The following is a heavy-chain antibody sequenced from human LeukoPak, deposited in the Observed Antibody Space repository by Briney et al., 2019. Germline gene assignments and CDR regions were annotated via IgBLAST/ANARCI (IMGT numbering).Heavy chain of an antibody. V-gene: IGHV1-69*06. Sequence: SVNVSCKASGGTFSSYAISWVRQAPGQGLEWMGRIIPIFGTANYAQKFQGRVTITADKSTSTAYMELSSLRSEDTAVYYCARVGRNRDYGDYVRWFDPWGQGTLVTVSS. D-gene: IGHD4-17*01. CDR3: ARVGRNRDYGDYVRWFDP. CDR2: IIPIFGTA. CDR1: GGTFSSYA. J-gene: IGHJ5*02.